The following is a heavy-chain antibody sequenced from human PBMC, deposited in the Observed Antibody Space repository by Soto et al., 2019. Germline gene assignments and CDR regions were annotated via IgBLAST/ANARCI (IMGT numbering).Heavy chain of an antibody. CDR2: INPNSGGT. J-gene: IGHJ5*02. V-gene: IGHV1-2*04. D-gene: IGHD2-15*01. Sequence: ASVKVSCKASGYTFTGYYMHWVRQAPGQGLEWMGWINPNSGGTNYAQKFQGWVTMTRDTSISTAYMELSRLRSDDTAVYYCARVLYGLVVVVVAANCPGFLIEGSNWLAPWGQGSLVTVSS. CDR3: ARVLYGLVVVVVAANCPGFLIEGSNWLAP. CDR1: GYTFTGYY.